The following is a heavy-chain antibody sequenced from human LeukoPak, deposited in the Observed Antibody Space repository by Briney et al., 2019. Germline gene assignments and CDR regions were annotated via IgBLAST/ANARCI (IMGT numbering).Heavy chain of an antibody. CDR1: GGTFSSYA. Sequence: SVKVSCKASGGTFSSYAISWVRQAPGQGLEWMGRIIPILGIANYAQKFQGRVTITADKSTSTAYMELSSLRSEDTAVYYCASEGGGNPFDYWGQGTLVTVSS. J-gene: IGHJ4*02. CDR3: ASEGGGNPFDY. D-gene: IGHD4-23*01. V-gene: IGHV1-69*04. CDR2: IIPILGIA.